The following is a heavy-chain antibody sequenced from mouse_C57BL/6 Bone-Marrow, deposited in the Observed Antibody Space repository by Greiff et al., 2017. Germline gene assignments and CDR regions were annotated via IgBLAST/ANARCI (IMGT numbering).Heavy chain of an antibody. V-gene: IGHV1-81*01. J-gene: IGHJ2*01. Sequence: VQVVESGAELARPGASVKLSCKASGYTFTSYGISWVKQRTGQGLEWIGEIYPRSGKTEYKEKLKGKATLTADKSSSTAYMELRSLTSKDSAIYFCARSGWFFDYGGQGTTLTLSS. D-gene: IGHD2-3*01. CDR1: GYTFTSYG. CDR2: IYPRSGKT. CDR3: ARSGWFFDY.